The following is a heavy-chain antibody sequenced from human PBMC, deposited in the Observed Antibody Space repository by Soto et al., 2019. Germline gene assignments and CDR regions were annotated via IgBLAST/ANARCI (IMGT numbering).Heavy chain of an antibody. V-gene: IGHV4-59*01. CDR1: GADISRSY. D-gene: IGHD4-17*01. CDR3: VRNYGGNSQFFDL. J-gene: IGHJ2*01. Sequence: QVELQESGPGLVKPLETLSLTCSVSGADISRSYWSWIRQSPGKGLEWIGYFFHTGTALYNPSLKSRVTMSVDRSKTQFSLKLDSVSAADTAVYFCVRNYGGNSQFFDLWGPGTLVTVSA. CDR2: FFHTGTA.